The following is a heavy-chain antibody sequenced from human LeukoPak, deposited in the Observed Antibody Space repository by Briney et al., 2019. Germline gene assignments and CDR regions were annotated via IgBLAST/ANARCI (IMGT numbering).Heavy chain of an antibody. Sequence: GGSLTLSCAASGFTFSSYAMRWVRQAPGKGLEWVSSISGSGGSTYYADSVKGRFAISRDNSKSTLYLQMNSLRAEDTAVYYCAKDSAPTVTPLWGQGTLVTVSS. CDR2: ISGSGGST. V-gene: IGHV3-23*01. CDR3: AKDSAPTVTPL. CDR1: GFTFSSYA. D-gene: IGHD4-17*01. J-gene: IGHJ4*02.